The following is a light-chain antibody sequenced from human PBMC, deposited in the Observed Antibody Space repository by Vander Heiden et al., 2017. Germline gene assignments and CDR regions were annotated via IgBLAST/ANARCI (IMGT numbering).Light chain of an antibody. CDR3: AAWDDSLNGRV. Sequence: SVLTPPRSVSEAPRQRVTISCSGSSSNIGNNAVNWYQQLPGKAPKLLIYYDDLLPSGVSDRFSGSKSGTSASLAISGLQSEDEADYYCAAWDDSLNGRVFGGGTKLTVL. CDR1: SSNIGNNA. CDR2: YDD. V-gene: IGLV1-36*01. J-gene: IGLJ3*02.